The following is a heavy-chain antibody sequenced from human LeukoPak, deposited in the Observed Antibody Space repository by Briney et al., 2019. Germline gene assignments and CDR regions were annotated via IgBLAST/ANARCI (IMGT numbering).Heavy chain of an antibody. V-gene: IGHV4-34*01. CDR1: GGSFSGYY. J-gene: IGHJ4*02. Sequence: PSETLSLTCAVYGGSFSGYYWSWIRQPPGKGLEWIGEINHSGSTGYNPSLKSRVTISVDTSKNQFSLKLSSVTAADTAVYYCARGRYYDYVWGSYRPSDYWGQGTLVTVSS. CDR3: ARGRYYDYVWGSYRPSDY. D-gene: IGHD3-16*02. CDR2: INHSGST.